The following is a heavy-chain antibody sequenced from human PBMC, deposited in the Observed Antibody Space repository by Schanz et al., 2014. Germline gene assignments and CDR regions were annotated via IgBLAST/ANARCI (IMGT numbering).Heavy chain of an antibody. CDR1: GGSVSGYF. CDR2: INYSGSA. D-gene: IGHD2-15*01. V-gene: IGHV4-34*01. J-gene: IGHJ6*02. CDR3: ARGGRYCSGGGCHYPYNYYGMDV. Sequence: QVQLQQWGAGRLRPAETLSLTCAVYGGSVSGYFWTWIRQSPRKGLEWIGEINYSGSAHYNPSLTSRLTIAMDASKSQLSLKMKSVSAADKAVYYCARGGRYCSGGGCHYPYNYYGMDVWGQGTTVTVSS.